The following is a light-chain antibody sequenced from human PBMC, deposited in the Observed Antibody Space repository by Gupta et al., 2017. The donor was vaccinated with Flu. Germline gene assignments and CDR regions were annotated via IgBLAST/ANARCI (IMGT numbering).Light chain of an antibody. CDR2: WAS. CDR3: KQYYNSPRT. J-gene: IGKJ1*01. V-gene: IGKV4-1*01. CDR1: QSLLYSSNNKNY. Sequence: AVSLGERATINCRSSQSLLYSSNNKNYLAWYQQKAGQPPKLLIYWASTRESGVPDRFSGSGSGTDFTLSITSLQAEDVAVYYCKQYYNSPRT.